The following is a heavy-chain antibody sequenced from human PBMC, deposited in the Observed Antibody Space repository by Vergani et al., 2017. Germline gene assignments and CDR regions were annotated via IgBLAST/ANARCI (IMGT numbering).Heavy chain of an antibody. CDR1: GGSFSGYY. D-gene: IGHD6-13*01. CDR2: SNHSGST. CDR3: EIFAFEKYSSSWYRFRWFLGY. Sequence: QVQLQQWGAGLLKHSETLSLTCAVSGGSFSGYYWSWIRQPQGKGLGWIGESNHSGSTNYNPSLKSRVTISVDTSKNQFSLKLSSVTAADTAVYYCEIFAFEKYSSSWYRFRWFLGYWGQGTLVTVSS. J-gene: IGHJ4*02. V-gene: IGHV4-34*01.